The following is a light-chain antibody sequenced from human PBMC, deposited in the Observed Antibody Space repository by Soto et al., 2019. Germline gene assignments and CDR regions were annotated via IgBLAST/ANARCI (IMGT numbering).Light chain of an antibody. Sequence: QSVLTQPPSVSGAPGRRVTISCTGSSSNIGAGYDVHWYQQLPGTAPKLLIYGNSNRPSGVPDRFSGSKSATSASLAITGLQAEDEADYYCQSYDSSLSGSYVVGTGTKVTVL. V-gene: IGLV1-40*01. CDR2: GNS. J-gene: IGLJ1*01. CDR1: SSNIGAGYD. CDR3: QSYDSSLSGSYV.